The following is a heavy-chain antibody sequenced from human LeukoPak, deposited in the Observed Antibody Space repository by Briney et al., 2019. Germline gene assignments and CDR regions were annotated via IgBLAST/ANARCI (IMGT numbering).Heavy chain of an antibody. J-gene: IGHJ4*02. V-gene: IGHV4-59*06. Sequence: SETLSLTCTVSGGSISSYYWSWIRQHPGKGLEWIGYIYYSGSTYYNPSLKSRVTISVDTSKNQFSLKLSSVTAADTAVYYCARDGGYGGNSDSDYWGQGTLVTVSS. CDR3: ARDGGYGGNSDSDY. CDR1: GGSISSYY. D-gene: IGHD2-21*02. CDR2: IYYSGST.